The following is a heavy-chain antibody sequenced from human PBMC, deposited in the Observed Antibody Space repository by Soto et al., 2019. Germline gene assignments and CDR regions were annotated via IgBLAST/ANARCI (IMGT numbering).Heavy chain of an antibody. CDR1: GYNFMRYG. CDR2: INVDNGET. J-gene: IGHJ5*02. Sequence: QVQLVQSGAEVKKPGASVKVSCEASGYNFMRYGFTWVRQAPGQGLEWMVWINVDNGETKYPQKIQGRVTMTTDTSTSTVYMELRSLTSDDTAVYYCARWISGGYSDWFDPWGHGTLVTVSS. D-gene: IGHD1-26*01. V-gene: IGHV1-18*04. CDR3: ARWISGGYSDWFDP.